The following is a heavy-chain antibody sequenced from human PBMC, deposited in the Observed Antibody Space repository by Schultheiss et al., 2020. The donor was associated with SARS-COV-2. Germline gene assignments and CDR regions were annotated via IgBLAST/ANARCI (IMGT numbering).Heavy chain of an antibody. J-gene: IGHJ4*02. V-gene: IGHV3-15*05. CDR3: TPGRGVNTH. CDR2: IKSKPSGGTT. Sequence: SFALSGGSWYYAWMSWVRQRPGEGLEWVGRIKSKPSGGTTDYAAPVKGRFTISRDDSKNTLFLQMNSLKSEDTAMYYCTPGRGVNTHWGQGTLVTVSS. D-gene: IGHD1/OR15-1a*01. CDR1: GGSWYYAW.